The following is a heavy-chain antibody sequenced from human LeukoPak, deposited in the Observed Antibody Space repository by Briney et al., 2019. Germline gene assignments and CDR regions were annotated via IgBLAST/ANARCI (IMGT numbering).Heavy chain of an antibody. CDR3: ARVGRGDVAAAGMDY. D-gene: IGHD6-13*01. J-gene: IGHJ4*02. Sequence: SETLSLTCTVSGGSISSSSYYWGWIRQPPGKGLEWIGRIYTSGSTNYNPSLKSRVTMSVDTSKNQFSLKLSSVTAADTAVYYCARVGRGDVAAAGMDYWGQGTLVTVSS. V-gene: IGHV4-39*07. CDR1: GGSISSSSYY. CDR2: IYTSGST.